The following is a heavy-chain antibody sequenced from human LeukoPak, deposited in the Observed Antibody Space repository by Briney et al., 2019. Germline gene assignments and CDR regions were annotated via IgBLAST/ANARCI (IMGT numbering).Heavy chain of an antibody. Sequence: SETLSLTCTVSGGSMSSYYWSWIRQPPGKGLEWIGYISYSGSTNYNPSLKSRITISVDTSKNQFSLKLSSVTAADTAVYYCARSGVTALSWVDHWGQGNLVTVSS. CDR3: ARSGVTALSWVDH. V-gene: IGHV4-59*08. CDR2: ISYSGST. D-gene: IGHD2-21*02. CDR1: GGSMSSYY. J-gene: IGHJ5*02.